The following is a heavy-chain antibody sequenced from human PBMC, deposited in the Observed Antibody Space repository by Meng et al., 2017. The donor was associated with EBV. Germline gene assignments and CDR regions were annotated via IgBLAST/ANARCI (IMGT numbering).Heavy chain of an antibody. CDR3: ARGYRGSSWYLGY. V-gene: IGHV1-69*01. CDR2: IIPIFGTA. Sequence: QWQLVQSGTEVKKPGFSVKVSCQASGGTFGSYAISWVRQAPGQGLEWMGGIIPIFGTANYAQKFQGRVTITADESTSTAYMELSSLRSEDTAVYYCARGYRGSSWYLGYWGQGTLVTVSS. J-gene: IGHJ4*02. CDR1: GGTFGSYA. D-gene: IGHD6-13*01.